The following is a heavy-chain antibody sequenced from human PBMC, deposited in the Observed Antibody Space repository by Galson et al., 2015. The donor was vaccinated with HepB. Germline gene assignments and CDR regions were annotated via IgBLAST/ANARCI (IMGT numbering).Heavy chain of an antibody. J-gene: IGHJ4*02. CDR2: IIPVFTRG. Sequence: SVKVSCKAPGDTFNSYSFGWVRQAPGQGLEWMGGIIPVFTRGTYSPTFQGRLTITADKSATTAYMELNSLTSEDTAMYYCASVGDCTGGSCHEGYWGQGTLVTVSS. D-gene: IGHD2-8*02. V-gene: IGHV1-69*06. CDR1: GDTFNSYS. CDR3: ASVGDCTGGSCHEGY.